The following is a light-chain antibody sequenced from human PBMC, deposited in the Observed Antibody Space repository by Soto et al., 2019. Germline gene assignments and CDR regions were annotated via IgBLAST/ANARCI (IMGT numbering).Light chain of an antibody. CDR2: AAS. CDR3: QQSYSTLIT. Sequence: DIQMTQSPSSLSASVGDRVTITCRASQSIGSYVNWYQQTPRKAPNLLIYAASILQSGVPSRFGGSGSGTDFTLTISSLQPEDFATYYCQQSYSTLITFGQGTRLEIK. V-gene: IGKV1-39*01. J-gene: IGKJ5*01. CDR1: QSIGSY.